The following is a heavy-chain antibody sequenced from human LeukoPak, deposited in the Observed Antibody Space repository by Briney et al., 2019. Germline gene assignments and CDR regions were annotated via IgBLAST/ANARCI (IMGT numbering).Heavy chain of an antibody. V-gene: IGHV1-69*13. CDR1: GGTFSSYA. CDR2: IIPIYGTP. CDR3: ARGRRILGGPENAGDFFDF. Sequence: GASVKVSCKASGGTFSSYAISWVRQAPGQGLEWMGRIIPIYGTPHSAQKFQGRVTITADESTSTAYMELSSPRSEDTAVYYCARGRRILGGPENAGDFFDFWGQGSLVTVSS. D-gene: IGHD3-16*01. J-gene: IGHJ4*01.